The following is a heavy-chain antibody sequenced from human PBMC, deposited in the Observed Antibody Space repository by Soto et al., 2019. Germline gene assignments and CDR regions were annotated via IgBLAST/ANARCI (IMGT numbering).Heavy chain of an antibody. V-gene: IGHV4-59*01. CDR1: GGSISSYY. CDR2: IYYSGST. J-gene: IGHJ5*02. CDR3: ARTADILTGYSPYNWFDP. D-gene: IGHD3-9*01. Sequence: SETLSLTCTVSGGSISSYYWSWIRQPPGKGLEWIGYIYYSGSTNYNPSLKSRVTISVDTSKNQFSLELRSVTAADTAVYYCARTADILTGYSPYNWFDPWGQGTLVTVSS.